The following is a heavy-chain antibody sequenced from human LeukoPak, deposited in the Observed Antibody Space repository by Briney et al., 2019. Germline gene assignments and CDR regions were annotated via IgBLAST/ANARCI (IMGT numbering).Heavy chain of an antibody. D-gene: IGHD3-22*01. CDR3: ARSIGGYYGNWFDP. Sequence: TSETLSLTCAVSGGSISSYYWSWIRQPAGKGLEWIGRIYTSGSTDYNPSLKSRVTMSVDTSKNQFSLKLSSVTAADTAVYYCARSIGGYYGNWFDPWGQGTLVTVSS. J-gene: IGHJ5*02. CDR1: GGSISSYY. CDR2: IYTSGST. V-gene: IGHV4-4*07.